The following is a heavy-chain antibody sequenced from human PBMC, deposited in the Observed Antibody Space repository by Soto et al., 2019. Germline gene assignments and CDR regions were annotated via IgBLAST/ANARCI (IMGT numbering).Heavy chain of an antibody. CDR3: ARYDSSGYRPSYFDA. Sequence: PGGSLRLSCAASGFTFNNYAMSWVRQAPGKGLEWVSAISASGGTTYYADSVKGRFTISRDISKNALSLQMRSLRAEDTAVYYCARYDSSGYRPSYFDAWGQGTLVTVSS. V-gene: IGHV3-23*01. J-gene: IGHJ4*02. CDR2: ISASGGTT. D-gene: IGHD3-22*01. CDR1: GFTFNNYA.